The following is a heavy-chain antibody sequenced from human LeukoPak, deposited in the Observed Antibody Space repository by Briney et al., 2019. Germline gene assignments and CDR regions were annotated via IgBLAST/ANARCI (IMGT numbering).Heavy chain of an antibody. CDR3: ARDGYNSAPFDY. V-gene: IGHV4-30-2*01. D-gene: IGHD5-24*01. J-gene: IGHJ4*02. Sequence: PSETLSLTCTISGDSISSGGYFWSWIRQPPGKGLEWIGYLNHYKNAYYNPSLSSRVTMSVDKSKNQVSLKITSVTAADSAIDYCARDGYNSAPFDYWGPGTLVTVSS. CDR1: GDSISSGGYF. CDR2: LNHYKNA.